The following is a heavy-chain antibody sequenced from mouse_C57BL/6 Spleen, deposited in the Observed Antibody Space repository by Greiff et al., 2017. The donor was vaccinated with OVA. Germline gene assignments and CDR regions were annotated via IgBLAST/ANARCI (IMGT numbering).Heavy chain of an antibody. CDR2: ISSGSSTI. Sequence: EVKVVESGGGLVKPGGSLKLSCAASGFTFSDYGMNWVRQAPEKGLEWVAYISSGSSTIYYADTVKGRFIISRDNAKNNLFLQVTSLRSGDTAMYYCASPTNWYFDVWGTGTTVTVSS. CDR3: ASPTNWYFDV. CDR1: GFTFSDYG. V-gene: IGHV5-17*01. J-gene: IGHJ1*03.